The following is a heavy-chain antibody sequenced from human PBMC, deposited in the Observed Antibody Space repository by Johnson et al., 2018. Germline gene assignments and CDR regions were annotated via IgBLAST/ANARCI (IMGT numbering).Heavy chain of an antibody. CDR1: GFTFSIYG. V-gene: IGHV3-30*18. CDR2: ISYDGSNK. Sequence: VQLLESGGGVVQPGRSLRLSCAASGFTFSIYGMHWVRQAPGKGLEWVAVISYDGSNKYYADYVKGRFTISSDKSKNTLYLQMNSLRGEAPTGYSRAKGDTAYGRSLGYYWGQGTLVTVSS. J-gene: IGHJ4*02. D-gene: IGHD1-26*01. CDR3: AKGDTAYGRSLGYY.